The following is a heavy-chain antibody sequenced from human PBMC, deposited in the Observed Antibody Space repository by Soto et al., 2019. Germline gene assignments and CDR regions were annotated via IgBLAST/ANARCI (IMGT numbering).Heavy chain of an antibody. D-gene: IGHD3-22*01. CDR2: ISSSGSTI. V-gene: IGHV3-48*03. CDR1: GFTFSSYE. J-gene: IGHJ4*02. CDR3: AREFYYYDSSGYYYSYYFDY. Sequence: LRLSCAASGFTFSSYEMNWVRQAPGKGLEWVSYISSSGSTIYYADSVKGRFTISRDNAKNSLYLQMNSLRAEDTAVYYCAREFYYYDSSGYYYSYYFDYWGQGTLVTVSS.